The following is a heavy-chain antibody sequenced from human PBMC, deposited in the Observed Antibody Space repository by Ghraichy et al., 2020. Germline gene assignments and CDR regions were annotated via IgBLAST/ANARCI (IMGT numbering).Heavy chain of an antibody. V-gene: IGHV3-23*01. J-gene: IGHJ4*02. CDR2: ISGSGGNT. D-gene: IGHD6-13*01. CDR1: GFTFSSYA. Sequence: GGSLRLSCAASGFTFSSYAMSWVRQAPGKGLEWVSAISGSGGNTYYADSVKGRFTISRDNSKNTLYLQMNSLRAEDTAVYYCAKDSSSWYGSFDYWGQGTVVTVSS. CDR3: AKDSSSWYGSFDY.